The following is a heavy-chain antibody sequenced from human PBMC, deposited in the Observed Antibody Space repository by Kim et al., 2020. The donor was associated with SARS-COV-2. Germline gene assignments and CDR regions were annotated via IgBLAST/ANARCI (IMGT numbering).Heavy chain of an antibody. Sequence: ASVKVSCKASGYTFTGYYMHWVRQAPGQGLEWMGWINPNSGGTNYAQKFQGRVTMTRDTSISTAYMELSRLRSDDTAVYYCARAGTAGDIVVVELDYWGQGTLVTVSS. CDR1: GYTFTGYY. V-gene: IGHV1-2*02. CDR2: INPNSGGT. J-gene: IGHJ4*02. CDR3: ARAGTAGDIVVVELDY. D-gene: IGHD2-2*01.